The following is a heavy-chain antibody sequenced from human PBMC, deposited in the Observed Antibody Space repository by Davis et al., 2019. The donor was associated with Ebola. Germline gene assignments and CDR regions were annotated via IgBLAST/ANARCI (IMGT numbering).Heavy chain of an antibody. CDR1: GYTFTSYG. V-gene: IGHV1-2*02. CDR3: VRDGADCSGGTCQGYFDL. D-gene: IGHD2-15*01. Sequence: ASVKVSCKASGYTFTSYGISWVRQAPGQGLEWMGWINPNSGGTNYAQKFQGRVTMTRDTSISTAYMELSRLRSDDTAMYYCVRDGADCSGGTCQGYFDLWGQGTLVTVSS. CDR2: INPNSGGT. J-gene: IGHJ4*02.